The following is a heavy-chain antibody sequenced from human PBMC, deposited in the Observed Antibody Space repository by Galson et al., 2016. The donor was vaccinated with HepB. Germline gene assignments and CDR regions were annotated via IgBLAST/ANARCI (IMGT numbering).Heavy chain of an antibody. CDR3: ARDGFPSFGSFFDY. Sequence: ETLSLTCTVSGESLSGYFWSWIRQPPGKGLGWIGEVNHRGTTNYDPSLESRVTISADTSKNQFSLNLSSVTAADTAVYFCARDGFPSFGSFFDYWGQGTLVTVSS. V-gene: IGHV4-34*01. CDR2: VNHRGTT. J-gene: IGHJ4*02. CDR1: GESLSGYF. D-gene: IGHD3-3*01.